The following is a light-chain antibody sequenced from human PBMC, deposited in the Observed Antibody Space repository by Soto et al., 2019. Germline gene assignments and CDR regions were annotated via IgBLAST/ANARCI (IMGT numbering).Light chain of an antibody. CDR2: DAS. V-gene: IGKV1-5*01. CDR1: QSISYW. Sequence: DIRMTQSPSTLSASVGDRVTITCRASQSISYWLAWYQQKPGKAPKLLIYDASSLESGVPSRFSGSGSGTEFTLTISSLQPDDFATYYCQQYNSYRTFGQGTKVEIK. J-gene: IGKJ1*01. CDR3: QQYNSYRT.